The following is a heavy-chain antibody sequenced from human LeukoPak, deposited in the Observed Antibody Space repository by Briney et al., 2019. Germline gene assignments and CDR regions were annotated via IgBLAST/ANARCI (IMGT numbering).Heavy chain of an antibody. CDR3: ARGGLRYFDWSNWFDP. J-gene: IGHJ5*02. D-gene: IGHD3-9*01. CDR1: GGSISSYY. V-gene: IGHV4-59*01. Sequence: SETLSLTCTVSGGSISSYYWSWIRQPPGKGLEWIGYIYYSGSTNYNPSLKSRVTISVDTSKNQFSLKLSSVTAADTAVYYCARGGLRYFDWSNWFDPWGQGTLVTVSS. CDR2: IYYSGST.